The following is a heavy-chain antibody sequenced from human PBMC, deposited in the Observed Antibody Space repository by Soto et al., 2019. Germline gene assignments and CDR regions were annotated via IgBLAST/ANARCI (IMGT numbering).Heavy chain of an antibody. CDR2: IKPDGSDK. J-gene: IGHJ5*02. CDR3: VKGNLFGEP. V-gene: IGHV3-7*01. CDR1: GFPFRSYW. D-gene: IGHD3-10*02. Sequence: EVQLVESGGGLVQPGGSLRLSCAASGFPFRSYWMTWVRRDPGTGLQWVASIKPDGSDKYYLDSVQGRVTVSRDNARKSVYLQMNSVRVDDTALNNCVKGNLFGEPWGQGALAIVTS.